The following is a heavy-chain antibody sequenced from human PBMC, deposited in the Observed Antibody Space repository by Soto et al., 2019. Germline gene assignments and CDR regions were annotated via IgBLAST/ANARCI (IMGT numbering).Heavy chain of an antibody. CDR2: IYYSGST. D-gene: IGHD3-3*01. Sequence: QVQLQESGPGLVKPSETLSLTCSVSGGSIGSYYWSSIRQPPGKGLEWIGYIYYSGSTNYNPSLKSRVTISVDTSKNQFSLKLSSVTAADTAVYYCARGGWRQIDYWGQGTLVTLSS. J-gene: IGHJ4*02. V-gene: IGHV4-59*08. CDR3: ARGGWRQIDY. CDR1: GGSIGSYY.